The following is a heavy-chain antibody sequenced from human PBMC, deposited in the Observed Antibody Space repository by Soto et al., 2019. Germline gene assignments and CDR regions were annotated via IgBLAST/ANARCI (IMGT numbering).Heavy chain of an antibody. CDR2: ISSSSSYI. CDR3: ARDKEAVAGTGVVDY. Sequence: GGSLRLSCAASGFTFSSYSMNWVRQAPGKGLEWVSSISSSSSYIYYADSLKGRFTISRDNAKNSLYLQMNSLRAEDTAVYYCARDKEAVAGTGVVDYWGQGTLVTVSS. CDR1: GFTFSSYS. V-gene: IGHV3-21*01. J-gene: IGHJ4*02. D-gene: IGHD6-19*01.